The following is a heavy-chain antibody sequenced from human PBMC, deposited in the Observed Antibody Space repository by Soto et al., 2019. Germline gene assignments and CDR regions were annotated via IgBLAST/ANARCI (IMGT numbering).Heavy chain of an antibody. CDR1: GFPVSSNY. D-gene: IGHD6-13*01. V-gene: IGHV3-66*01. CDR3: ARGGIAAAGYYYYYMDV. CDR2: IYSGGST. J-gene: IGHJ6*03. Sequence: GGSLRLSCAASGFPVSSNYMSWVRQAPGKGLEWVSVIYSGGSTYYADSVKGRFTISRDNSKNTLYLQMNSLRAEDTAVYYCARGGIAAAGYYYYYMDVWGKGTTVTVSS.